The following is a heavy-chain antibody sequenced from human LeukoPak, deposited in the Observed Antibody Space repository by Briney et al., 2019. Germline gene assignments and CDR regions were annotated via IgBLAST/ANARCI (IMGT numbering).Heavy chain of an antibody. CDR1: GLTFCDSA. Sequence: GGSLRLSCAASGLTFCDSAIHWVRQASGKGLEWVGRVKSKTKNYATVYAASVKGRFTISRDDSKNTAYVQLNSLKTEDTAVYYCAHRQVGTAAVDYWGQGTLVTVSS. J-gene: IGHJ4*02. D-gene: IGHD1-1*01. V-gene: IGHV3-73*01. CDR2: VKSKTKNYAT. CDR3: AHRQVGTAAVDY.